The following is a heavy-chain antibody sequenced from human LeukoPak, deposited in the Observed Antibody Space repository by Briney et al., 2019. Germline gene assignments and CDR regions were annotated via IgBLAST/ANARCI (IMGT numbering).Heavy chain of an antibody. CDR2: IYYSGST. V-gene: IGHV4-59*01. J-gene: IGHJ6*03. CDR1: GGSISSYY. CDR3: ARGSVLLSMDV. D-gene: IGHD3-10*01. Sequence: SETLSLTCTVSGGSISSYYWSWIRQPPGKGLEWIGYIYYSGSTNYNPSLKSRVTISVDTSKNQCSLKLSSVTAADTAVYYCARGSVLLSMDVWGKGTTVTISS.